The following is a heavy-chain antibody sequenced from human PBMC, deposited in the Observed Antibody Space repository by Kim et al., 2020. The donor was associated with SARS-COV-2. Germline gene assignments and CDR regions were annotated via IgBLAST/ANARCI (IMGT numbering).Heavy chain of an antibody. J-gene: IGHJ6*02. V-gene: IGHV1-18*01. CDR2: INTDTGNT. CDR1: GYTFTSYG. Sequence: ASVKVSCKTSGYTFTSYGISWVRQAPGQGLEWMGWINTDTGNTKCAQSFQGRITATTVTSTTTAYMELRSLRPDDTAVYFCARNGKRIAGMRYFSYQKAMDVWGPGTTVIVSS. CDR3: ARNGKRIAGMRYFSYQKAMDV. D-gene: IGHD6-6*01.